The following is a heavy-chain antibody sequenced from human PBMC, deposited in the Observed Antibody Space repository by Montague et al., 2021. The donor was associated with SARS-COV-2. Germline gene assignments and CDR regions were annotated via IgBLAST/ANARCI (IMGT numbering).Heavy chain of an antibody. V-gene: IGHV2-5*01. D-gene: IGHD3-9*01. J-gene: IGHJ4*02. CDR1: GFSLSTPNVG. CDR3: AHLIRYYDIFTGIPFDY. CDR2: IYSNDDK. Sequence: PALVKPRQTLTLTCTFSGFSLSTPNVGVGWIRQPPGKALEWLALIYSNDDKRYSPPLQSRLTITKDTSKNQVVLSLTNVDPVDTATYYCAHLIRYYDIFTGIPFDYWGQGTQVTVSS.